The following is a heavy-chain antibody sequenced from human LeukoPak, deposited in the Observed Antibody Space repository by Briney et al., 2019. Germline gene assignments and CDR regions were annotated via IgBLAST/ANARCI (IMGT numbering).Heavy chain of an antibody. Sequence: SETLSLTCTVSGGSTSTYYWSWIRQPPGKGLEWIGYIYYSGSTNHNPSLQSRVTISVDTSKNQFSLKLSPATAADTAVYYCARDLTPYYWGHGTLVTVSP. CDR3: ARDLTPYY. J-gene: IGHJ4*01. V-gene: IGHV4-59*01. CDR2: IYYSGST. CDR1: GGSTSTYY.